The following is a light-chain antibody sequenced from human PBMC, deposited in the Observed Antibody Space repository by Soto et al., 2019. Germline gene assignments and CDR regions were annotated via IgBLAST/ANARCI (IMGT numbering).Light chain of an antibody. V-gene: IGKV1-39*01. Sequence: DSPMTQSPSSLSASVGDRVTITCRASQTISNYLNWYQQRPGKAPKLLIYAASNLQNGVPSRFSGSGSGTDFTLTISSLQPEEFATYYCQQSFTTPPLTFGEGNKVDVK. J-gene: IGKJ4*01. CDR1: QTISNY. CDR2: AAS. CDR3: QQSFTTPPLT.